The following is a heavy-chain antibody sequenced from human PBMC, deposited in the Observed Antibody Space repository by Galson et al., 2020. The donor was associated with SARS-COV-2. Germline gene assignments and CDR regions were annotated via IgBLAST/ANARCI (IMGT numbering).Heavy chain of an antibody. CDR3: ARLVVPAAPPDIDYYYGMDV. D-gene: IGHD2-2*01. V-gene: IGHV2-70*11. Sequence: VSGPTLVKPTQTLTLTCTFSGFSLSTSGMCVSWIRQPPGKALEWLARIDWDDDKYYSTSLKTRLTISKDTSKNQVVLTMTNMDPVDTATYYCARLVVPAAPPDIDYYYGMDVWGQGTTVTVSS. J-gene: IGHJ6*02. CDR1: GFSLSTSGMC. CDR2: IDWDDDK.